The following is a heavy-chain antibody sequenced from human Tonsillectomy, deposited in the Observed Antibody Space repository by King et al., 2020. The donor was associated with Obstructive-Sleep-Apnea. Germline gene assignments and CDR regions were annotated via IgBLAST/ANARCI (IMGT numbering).Heavy chain of an antibody. Sequence: QLQESGPGLVKPSETLSLTCTVSGGSINSSTYYWGWIRQPPGKGLEWIGSICYSGRTYYNPSLKSRVTISVDTSKNQFSLKLSFVTAADTAVYYCATERAAGTSWFDPWGQGTLVTVSS. J-gene: IGHJ5*02. CDR1: GGSINSSTYY. CDR2: ICYSGRT. CDR3: ATERAAGTSWFDP. V-gene: IGHV4-39*07. D-gene: IGHD6-13*01.